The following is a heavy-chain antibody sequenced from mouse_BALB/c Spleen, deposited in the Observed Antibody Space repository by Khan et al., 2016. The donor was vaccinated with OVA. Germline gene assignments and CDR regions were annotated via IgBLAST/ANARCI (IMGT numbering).Heavy chain of an antibody. D-gene: IGHD2-1*01. V-gene: IGHV1S132*01. CDR2: IFPGTGTT. CDR1: GYTFTNYW. Sequence: QIQLVQSEAELVKPGASVKLSCKTSGYTFTNYWIQWIKQRPGQGLEWIGEIFPGTGTTYYNENFKGKATLTIDTSSTTAYMQLSSLTSEDSAVDFCARGYFGNYEFAYWGQGTLVTVSA. CDR3: ARGYFGNYEFAY. J-gene: IGHJ3*01.